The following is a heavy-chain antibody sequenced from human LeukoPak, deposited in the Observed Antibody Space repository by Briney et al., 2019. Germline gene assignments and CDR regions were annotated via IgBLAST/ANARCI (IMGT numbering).Heavy chain of an antibody. CDR3: ASFYDVYAIDV. Sequence: SSETLSLTCAVSGGTFSAYFWSWVRQAPGKGPEWIGEINYVGSTNYNPSLKDRVSISSDASKNQFYLELTSVTAADTAVYYCASFYDVYAIDVWGLGTMVTVSS. CDR2: INYVGST. J-gene: IGHJ3*01. V-gene: IGHV4-34*01. D-gene: IGHD2/OR15-2a*01. CDR1: GGTFSAYF.